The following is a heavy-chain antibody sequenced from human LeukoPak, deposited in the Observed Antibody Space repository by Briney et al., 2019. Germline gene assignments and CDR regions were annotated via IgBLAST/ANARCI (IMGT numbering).Heavy chain of an antibody. V-gene: IGHV3-23*01. CDR1: GFTFSSYG. J-gene: IGHJ4*02. Sequence: PGGSQRLSCAASGFTFSSYGVSWVRQAPGKGLEWVSSISGTGGSTYYADSVKGRFTISRDNSKNTLYLQMNSLRAEDTAVYYCAKNSMIVVVSESLDYWGQGTLVTVSS. CDR3: AKNSMIVVVSESLDY. CDR2: ISGTGGST. D-gene: IGHD3-22*01.